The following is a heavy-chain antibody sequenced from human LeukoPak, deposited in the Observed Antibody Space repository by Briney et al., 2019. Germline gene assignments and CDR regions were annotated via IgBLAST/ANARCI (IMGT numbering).Heavy chain of an antibody. V-gene: IGHV4-34*01. D-gene: IGHD1-1*01. J-gene: IGHJ4*02. CDR1: GGSFSGYY. CDR2: INHSGST. CDR3: TRDGIRVLDY. Sequence: SETLSLTCAVYGGSFSGYYWSWIRQPPGKGLEWIGEINHSGSTNYNPSLKSRVTISVDTSKNQFSLQLSSVTPEDTAVYYCTRDGIRVLDYWGQEILVTVSS.